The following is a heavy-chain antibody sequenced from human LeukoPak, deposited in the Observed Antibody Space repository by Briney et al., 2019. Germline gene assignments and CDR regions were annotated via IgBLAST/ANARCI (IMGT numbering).Heavy chain of an antibody. J-gene: IGHJ4*02. Sequence: GGSLRLSCAASGFTVSSNYMSWVRQAPGKGLEWVSVIYSGGSTYYADSVKGRFTISRDNSKNTLYLQMNSLRAEDTAVYYCARVPYCSSTSCYEVYWGQGTLVTVSS. V-gene: IGHV3-53*01. CDR1: GFTVSSNY. CDR2: IYSGGST. D-gene: IGHD2-2*01. CDR3: ARVPYCSSTSCYEVY.